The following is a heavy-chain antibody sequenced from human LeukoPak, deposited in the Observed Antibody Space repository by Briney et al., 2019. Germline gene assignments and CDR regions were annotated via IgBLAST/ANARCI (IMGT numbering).Heavy chain of an antibody. Sequence: GRSLRLSCAASGFTFSSYAMHWVRQAPGKGLEWVAVISYDGSNKYYADSVKGRFTISRDNSKNTLYLQMNSLRAEDTAVYYCARALLGVWDVWGKGTTVTVSS. V-gene: IGHV3-30*04. CDR2: ISYDGSNK. CDR3: ARALLGVWDV. J-gene: IGHJ6*04. CDR1: GFTFSSYA. D-gene: IGHD2-8*01.